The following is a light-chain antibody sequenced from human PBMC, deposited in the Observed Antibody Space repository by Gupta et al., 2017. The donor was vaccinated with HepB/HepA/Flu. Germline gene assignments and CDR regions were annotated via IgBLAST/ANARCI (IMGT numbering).Light chain of an antibody. Sequence: QSALTQPASVSGSPGQSITISCTGTISDVGGYNYVSWYQQHPDKAPKLIIYDVSNRPSGISNRFSASKSGNTASLIISGLQAEDEADYYCLSYTSSNTALFGGGTKLTVL. J-gene: IGLJ3*02. V-gene: IGLV2-14*03. CDR1: ISDVGGYNY. CDR2: DVS. CDR3: LSYTSSNTAL.